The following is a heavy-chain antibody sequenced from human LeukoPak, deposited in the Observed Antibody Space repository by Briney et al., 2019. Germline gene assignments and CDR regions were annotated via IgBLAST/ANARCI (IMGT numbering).Heavy chain of an antibody. D-gene: IGHD3-3*01. J-gene: IGHJ4*02. CDR2: IYPGDSDI. V-gene: IGHV5-51*01. CDR1: GYSFTSYW. CDR3: ARQGFWSGYDVGN. Sequence: GESLKISFKGSGYSFTSYWIGWVRQMPGKGLEWMGIIYPGDSDIRYSPSFQGQVTISADKSISTAYLQWSSLKASDTAMYYCARQGFWSGYDVGNWGQGTLVTVSS.